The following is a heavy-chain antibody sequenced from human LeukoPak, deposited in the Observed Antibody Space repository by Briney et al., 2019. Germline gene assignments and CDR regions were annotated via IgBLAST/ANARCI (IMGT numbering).Heavy chain of an antibody. V-gene: IGHV3-23*01. D-gene: IGHD6-19*01. CDR2: ISGCGGST. CDR3: ASTGVAGTGVKDQIYYYYGMDV. Sequence: GGSLRLSCAASGFTFSSYAMSWVRQAPGKGLEWVSAISGCGGSTYYADSVKGRFTISRDNSKNTLYLQMNSLRAEDTAVYYCASTGVAGTGVKDQIYYYYGMDVWGQGTTVTVSS. J-gene: IGHJ6*02. CDR1: GFTFSSYA.